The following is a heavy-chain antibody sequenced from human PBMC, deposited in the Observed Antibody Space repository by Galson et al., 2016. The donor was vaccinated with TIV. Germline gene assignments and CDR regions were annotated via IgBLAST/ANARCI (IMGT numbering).Heavy chain of an antibody. J-gene: IGHJ5*02. V-gene: IGHV5-51*01. CDR1: GYSFTTYW. CDR2: IYPGDSDS. CDR3: ARSPGAVAGTGWFDP. D-gene: IGHD6-19*01. Sequence: QSGAEVKKSGESLKISCKGSGYSFTTYWIGWVRQTPGKGLEWMGSIYPGDSDSSYSPSFEGQVTISADRSMKTAYLQWTSLKASDTAIYYCARSPGAVAGTGWFDPWGQGTLVTVSS.